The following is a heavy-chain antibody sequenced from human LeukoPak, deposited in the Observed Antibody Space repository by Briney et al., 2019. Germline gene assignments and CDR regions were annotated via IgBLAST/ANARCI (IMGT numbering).Heavy chain of an antibody. CDR2: ISGSGGIT. Sequence: PGGSLRVSCAASGFTFSSCAMNWVRQAPGKGLEWVSGISGSGGITHYADSVRGRFTISRDNSKNTLYLQMNSLRAEDTAVYYCAKDPTDFDSSGQTYFDYWGQGSLVTVSS. V-gene: IGHV3-23*01. D-gene: IGHD3-22*01. CDR1: GFTFSSCA. CDR3: AKDPTDFDSSGQTYFDY. J-gene: IGHJ4*02.